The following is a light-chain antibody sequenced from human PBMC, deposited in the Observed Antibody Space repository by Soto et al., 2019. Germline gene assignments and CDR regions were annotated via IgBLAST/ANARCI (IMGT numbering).Light chain of an antibody. CDR1: HAITTNY. V-gene: IGKV3-20*01. CDR2: GAS. Sequence: LTRSPGTLSLSPGESATLSCTASHAITTNYLAWYQHKLGRPPRLLIAGASSRATGVPDRFSGSGSGTAFTLTISRLEPGDSATYYCQLYGASDLFTFGPGTKLEI. CDR3: QLYGASDLFT. J-gene: IGKJ2*01.